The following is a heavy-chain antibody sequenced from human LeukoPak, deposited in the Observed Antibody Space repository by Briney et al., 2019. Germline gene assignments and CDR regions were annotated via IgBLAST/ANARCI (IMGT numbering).Heavy chain of an antibody. J-gene: IGHJ4*02. D-gene: IGHD5-18*01. CDR3: AKDERGGGYSHGPYYFDY. Sequence: GSLRLSCAASGFTFSSYGMHWVRQAPGKGLEWVAFIRSDGSNQYYAESVKGLFTIYRDNSKNPRYLQMNSLRAEDTAVYYCAKDERGGGYSHGPYYFDYWGKGTLVTVSS. V-gene: IGHV3-30*02. CDR1: GFTFSSYG. CDR2: IRSDGSNQ.